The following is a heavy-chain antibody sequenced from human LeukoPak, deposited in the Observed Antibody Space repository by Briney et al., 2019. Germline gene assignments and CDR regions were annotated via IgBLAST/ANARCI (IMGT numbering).Heavy chain of an antibody. CDR1: GFTFSNHA. D-gene: IGHD3-22*01. J-gene: IGHJ4*02. CDR2: ISGSGSST. V-gene: IGHV3-23*01. CDR3: AKYYYDGSGYYYVDPSGDY. Sequence: GGSLRLSCAASGFTFSNHAMSWVRQAPGKGLEWVSIISGSGSSTFYADSVKGRFTISRDNSKNTLYMQMNSLTADDTALYYCAKYYYDGSGYYYVDPSGDYWGQGTLVTVSS.